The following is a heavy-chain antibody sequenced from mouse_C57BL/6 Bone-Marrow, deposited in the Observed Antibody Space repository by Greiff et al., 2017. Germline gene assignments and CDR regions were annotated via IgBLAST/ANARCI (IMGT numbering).Heavy chain of an antibody. V-gene: IGHV1-15*01. D-gene: IGHD2-4*01. CDR2: IDPETGGT. CDR3: TRSGDYEEDWFAY. Sequence: QVQLKESGAELVRPGASVTLSCKASGYTFTDYEMHWVKQTPVHGLEWIGAIDPETGGTAYNQKFKGKAILTADKSSSTAYMELRSLTSEDSAVYYGTRSGDYEEDWFAYWGQGTLVTVSA. J-gene: IGHJ3*01. CDR1: GYTFTDYE.